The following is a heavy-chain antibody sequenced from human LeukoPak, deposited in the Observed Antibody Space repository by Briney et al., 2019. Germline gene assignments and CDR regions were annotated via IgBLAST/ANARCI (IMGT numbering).Heavy chain of an antibody. CDR3: ARAQRRDYYDSSGYPTLGAFDI. CDR2: IYSGGST. J-gene: IGHJ3*02. Sequence: PGGSLRLSCAASGFTVSSNYMSWVRQAPGKGLEWVSVIYSGGSTYYADSVKGRFTISRDNSKNTLYLQMNSLRAEDTAVYYCARAQRRDYYDSSGYPTLGAFDIWGQGTMVTVSS. V-gene: IGHV3-66*01. CDR1: GFTVSSNY. D-gene: IGHD3-22*01.